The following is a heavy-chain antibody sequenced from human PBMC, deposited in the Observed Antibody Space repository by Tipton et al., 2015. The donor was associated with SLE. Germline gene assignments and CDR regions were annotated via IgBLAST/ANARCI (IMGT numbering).Heavy chain of an antibody. Sequence: SWVRQAPGKGLEWIGEINHSGSTNYNPSLKSRVTISVDTSKNQFSLKLSSVTAADTAVYYCARGRGSSSSGHYWGQGTLVTVSS. D-gene: IGHD6-6*01. CDR3: ARGRGSSSSGHY. V-gene: IGHV4-34*01. CDR2: INHSGST. J-gene: IGHJ4*02.